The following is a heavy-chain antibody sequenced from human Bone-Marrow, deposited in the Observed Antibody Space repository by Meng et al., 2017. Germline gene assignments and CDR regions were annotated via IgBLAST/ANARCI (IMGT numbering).Heavy chain of an antibody. Sequence: GESLNISCAASGFTFSTHVMHWVRQAPGKGLEWVAVISHDAKYKYYTDSVKGRFTISRDNSKNTLYLQMNSLRIEDTAVFYCARESTGRLDYWGQGTLVTVSS. CDR1: GFTFSTHV. D-gene: IGHD4-17*01. V-gene: IGHV3-30*10. J-gene: IGHJ4*02. CDR2: ISHDAKYK. CDR3: ARESTGRLDY.